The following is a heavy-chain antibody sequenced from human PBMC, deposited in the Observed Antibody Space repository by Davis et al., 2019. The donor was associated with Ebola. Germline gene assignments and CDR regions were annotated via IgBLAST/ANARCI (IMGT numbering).Heavy chain of an antibody. J-gene: IGHJ4*02. Sequence: GSLRLSCAVSGFTFSNYNMNWVRQTPGKGLEWVSHISDDSSSTYYADSVKGRFTISRDNSKNTLYLQMNSLRAEDTAVYYCAKNRVMIVVVSDFDYWGQGTLVTVSS. V-gene: IGHV3-48*01. D-gene: IGHD3-22*01. CDR2: ISDDSSST. CDR3: AKNRVMIVVVSDFDY. CDR1: GFTFSNYN.